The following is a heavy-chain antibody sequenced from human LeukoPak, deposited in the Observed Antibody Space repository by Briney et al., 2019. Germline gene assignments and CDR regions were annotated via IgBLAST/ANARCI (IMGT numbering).Heavy chain of an antibody. CDR1: GGTLSSYP. CDR2: IIPILGIA. Sequence: SVKVSCKASGGTLSSYPICWVRQAPGQGLEWMGRIIPILGIANYAQTFQGRVTITADKSSSTAYMELSSLRSEDTAVYYCARIRGTESGLSHFDAWGPGTLVSVSS. CDR3: ARIRGTESGLSHFDA. V-gene: IGHV1-69*02. D-gene: IGHD2-8*02. J-gene: IGHJ4*02.